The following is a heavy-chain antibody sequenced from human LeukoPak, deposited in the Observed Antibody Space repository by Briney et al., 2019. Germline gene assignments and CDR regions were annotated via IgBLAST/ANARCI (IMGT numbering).Heavy chain of an antibody. CDR2: ISWNSGSI. V-gene: IGHV3-9*01. CDR1: GFTFDDYA. CDR3: AKDGELPYYDSSGYYRQKSYFDY. Sequence: GGSLRLSCAASGFTFDDYAMHWVRQAPGKGLEWVSGISWNSGSIGYADSVKGRFTISRDNAKNSLYLQINSLRAEDTALYYCAKDGELPYYDSSGYYRQKSYFDYWGQGALVTVSS. D-gene: IGHD3-22*01. J-gene: IGHJ4*02.